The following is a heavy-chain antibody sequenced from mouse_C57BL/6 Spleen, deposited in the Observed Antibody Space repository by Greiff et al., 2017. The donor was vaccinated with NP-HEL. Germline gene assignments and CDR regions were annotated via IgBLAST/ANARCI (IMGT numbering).Heavy chain of an antibody. CDR1: GFSFNTYA. CDR2: IRSKSNNYAT. J-gene: IGHJ3*01. D-gene: IGHD2-5*01. V-gene: IGHV10-1*01. Sequence: EVKLVESGGGLVQPKGSLKLSCAASGFSFNTYAMNWVRQAPGKGLEWVARIRSKSNNYATYYADSVKDRFTISRDDSESMLYLQMNNLKTEDTAMYYCVRQNYSNYLWFAYWGQGTLVTVSA. CDR3: VRQNYSNYLWFAY.